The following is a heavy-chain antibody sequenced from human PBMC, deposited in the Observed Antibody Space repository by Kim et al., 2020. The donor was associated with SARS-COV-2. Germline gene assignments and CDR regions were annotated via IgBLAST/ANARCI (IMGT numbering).Heavy chain of an antibody. D-gene: IGHD2-8*01. Sequence: SETLSLTCTVSGASINNNYWTWIRQSPEKGLEWIGYIHSTGTTEYNPSLEGRVTLSIDTSRNQFSLTLRSVTAADTAMYFCGRNGVYLDVWGKGTTVTVPS. J-gene: IGHJ6*03. V-gene: IGHV4-59*08. CDR1: GASINNNY. CDR2: IHSTGTT. CDR3: GRNGVYLDV.